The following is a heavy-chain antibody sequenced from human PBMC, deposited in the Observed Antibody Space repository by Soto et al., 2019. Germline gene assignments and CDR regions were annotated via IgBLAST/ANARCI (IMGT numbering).Heavy chain of an antibody. Sequence: GGSLRLSCVGSGFIFSTYWMHWVRQAPGMGLEWVSRIDPDGRTTTYADSVKGRFTISRDNARNTLYLQMNSLRGEDTAVYYCATGGSYRFDHWGQQGTLVTVSS. CDR3: ATGGSYRFDH. J-gene: IGHJ4*02. CDR2: IDPDGRTT. V-gene: IGHV3-74*01. D-gene: IGHD3-16*02. CDR1: GFIFSTYW.